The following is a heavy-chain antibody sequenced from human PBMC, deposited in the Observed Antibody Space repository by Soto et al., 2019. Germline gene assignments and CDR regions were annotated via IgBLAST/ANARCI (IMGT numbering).Heavy chain of an antibody. V-gene: IGHV3-74*01. Sequence: GGSLRLSCVASGFTFSNYWMHWVRQAPGKGLEWVSHINGDGSTTAYADSVKGRFTISRDNAKNTLYLQMTSLRAEDTAVYYCARDRGYPDSFDIWGQGTMVTVSS. CDR1: GFTFSNYW. CDR2: INGDGSTT. D-gene: IGHD2-2*01. CDR3: ARDRGYPDSFDI. J-gene: IGHJ3*02.